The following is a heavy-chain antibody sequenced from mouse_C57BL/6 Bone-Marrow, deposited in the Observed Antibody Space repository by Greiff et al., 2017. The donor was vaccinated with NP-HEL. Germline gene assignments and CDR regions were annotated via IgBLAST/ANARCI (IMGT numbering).Heavy chain of an antibody. CDR3: AFYYDYDVYAMDY. D-gene: IGHD2-4*01. CDR1: GYAFSSSW. Sequence: QVQLQQSGPELVKPGASVKISCKASGYAFSSSWMNWVKQRPGKGLEWIGRIYPGDGDTNYNGKFKGKATLTADKSSSTAYMQLSSLTSEDSAVYFCAFYYDYDVYAMDYWGQGTSVTVSS. CDR2: IYPGDGDT. J-gene: IGHJ4*01. V-gene: IGHV1-82*01.